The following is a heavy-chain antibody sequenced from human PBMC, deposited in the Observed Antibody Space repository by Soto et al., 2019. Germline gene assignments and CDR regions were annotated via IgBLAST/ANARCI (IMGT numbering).Heavy chain of an antibody. CDR3: AKTGTDGSWFDP. V-gene: IGHV2-70*04. Sequence: SGPTLVNPTQTLTLTCTFSGFSLTTSGMRVSWIRQPPGKALEWLARIDWDDDKFYSTSLRTRLTISKDTSKNQVVLTMTNMDPVDTAAYYCAKTGTDGSWFDPWGQGTLVTVSS. J-gene: IGHJ5*02. D-gene: IGHD1-1*01. CDR1: GFSLTTSGMR. CDR2: IDWDDDK.